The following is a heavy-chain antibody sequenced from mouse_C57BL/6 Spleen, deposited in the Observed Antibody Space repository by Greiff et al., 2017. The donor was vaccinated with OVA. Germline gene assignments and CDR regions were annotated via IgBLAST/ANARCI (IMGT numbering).Heavy chain of an antibody. D-gene: IGHD1-1*01. CDR2: INPSSGYT. CDR1: GYTFTSYT. Sequence: QVQLQQSGAELARPGASVKMSCKASGYTFTSYTMHWVKQRPGQGLEWIGYINPSSGYTKYNQKIKDKATLTADKSSSPAYMLLSSLTSEDSAVYYCARYFVTTIDYYAMDYWGQGTSVTVSS. CDR3: ARYFVTTIDYYAMDY. J-gene: IGHJ4*01. V-gene: IGHV1-4*01.